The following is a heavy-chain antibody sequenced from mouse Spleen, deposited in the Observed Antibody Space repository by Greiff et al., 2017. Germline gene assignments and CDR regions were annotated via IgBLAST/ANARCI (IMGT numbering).Heavy chain of an antibody. J-gene: IGHJ1*01. CDR2: IYPRSGNT. Sequence: VQLQQSGAELARPGASVKLSCKASGYTFTSYGISWVKQRTGQGLEWIGEIYPRSGNTYYNEKFKGKATLTADKSSSTAYMELRSLTSEDSAVYFCARWDYYGSSYVGYFDVWGAGTTVTVSS. D-gene: IGHD1-1*01. CDR1: GYTFTSYG. CDR3: ARWDYYGSSYVGYFDV. V-gene: IGHV1-81*01.